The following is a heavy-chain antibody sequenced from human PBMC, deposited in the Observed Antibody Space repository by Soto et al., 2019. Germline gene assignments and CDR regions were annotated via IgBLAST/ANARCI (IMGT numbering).Heavy chain of an antibody. CDR1: GAPFDTYA. V-gene: IGHV3-30-3*01. CDR3: ARDHRIGTILGYFQH. D-gene: IGHD1-1*01. Sequence: QVQLVESGGGVVQPGRSLRLSCAVSGAPFDTYAMHWVRQAPGKGLEWVAVISYDGSNKYNVDSVKGRFTISRDNSKNTLYLQMNSLRAEDTAVYYCARDHRIGTILGYFQHWGQGTLVTVSS. J-gene: IGHJ1*01. CDR2: ISYDGSNK.